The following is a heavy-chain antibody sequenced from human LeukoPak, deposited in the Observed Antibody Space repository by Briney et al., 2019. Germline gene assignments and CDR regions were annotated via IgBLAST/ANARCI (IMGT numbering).Heavy chain of an antibody. D-gene: IGHD6-6*01. CDR3: ARGLIEYSSSFSDY. CDR2: INPNSGGT. J-gene: IGHJ4*02. V-gene: IGHV1-2*06. CDR1: GYTFTGYY. Sequence: ASVKVSCKASGYTFTGYYMHWVRQAPGQGLEWMGRINPNSGGTNYAQKFQGRVTITRDTSISTAYMVLSRLRSDDTAVYYCARGLIEYSSSFSDYWGQGTLVTVSS.